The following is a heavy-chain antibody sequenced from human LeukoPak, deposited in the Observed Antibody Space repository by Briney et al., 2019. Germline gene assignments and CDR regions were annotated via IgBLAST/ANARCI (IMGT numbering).Heavy chain of an antibody. D-gene: IGHD2-21*01. Sequence: PGGSLRLSCAASGFTFSSYAMSWVRQAPGKGLEWVSAISGSGGSTYYADSVKGRFTLSSDNSKNTLYLQMNSLRAEDTPVYHFAKYYVWWPIQVAYFDIWGQGTMVTVSS. CDR1: GFTFSSYA. CDR2: ISGSGGST. V-gene: IGHV3-23*01. J-gene: IGHJ3*02. CDR3: AKYYVWWPIQVAYFDI.